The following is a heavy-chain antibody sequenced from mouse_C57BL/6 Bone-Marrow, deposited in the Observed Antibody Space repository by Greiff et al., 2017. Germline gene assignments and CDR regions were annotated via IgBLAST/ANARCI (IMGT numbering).Heavy chain of an antibody. Sequence: EVQVVESVAELVRPGASVKLSCTASGFNIKNTYMHWVKQRPEQGLEWIGRIDPAHGNNKYAPKFQGKATITADTSSNTAYLPLSSLTSDVTAIYYCPYGCDIAYGGQGTLVTVSA. CDR1: GFNIKNTY. V-gene: IGHV14-3*01. CDR2: IDPAHGNN. J-gene: IGHJ3*01. D-gene: IGHD2-2*01. CDR3: PYGCDIAY.